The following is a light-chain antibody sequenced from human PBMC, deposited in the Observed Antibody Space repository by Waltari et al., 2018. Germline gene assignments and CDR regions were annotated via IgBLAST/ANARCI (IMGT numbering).Light chain of an antibody. CDR3: MQALQTPYT. J-gene: IGKJ2*01. Sequence: DIVITQSPLSLPVTPGEPASISCRSSQSLLHSNGYNSLDWYLHKPGQYHQLLIYLGSNRASGVPDRFSGSGSGTDFTLKISRVEAEDVGVYYCMQALQTPYTFGQGTKLEIK. CDR2: LGS. V-gene: IGKV2-28*01. CDR1: QSLLHSNGYNS.